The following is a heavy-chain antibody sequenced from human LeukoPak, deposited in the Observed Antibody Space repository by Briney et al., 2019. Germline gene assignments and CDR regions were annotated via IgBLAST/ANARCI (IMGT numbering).Heavy chain of an antibody. CDR1: GGSISRYY. J-gene: IGHJ3*02. V-gene: IGHV4-4*07. Sequence: SETLSLTCTVSGGSISRYYWSWIRQPAGKGLEWIGRIYTSGSTNYNPSLKSPVTMSVDTSKNQFSLKLTSVTAADTAVYYCAREELLGGAFDIWGQGTMVTVSS. CDR2: IYTSGST. CDR3: AREELLGGAFDI. D-gene: IGHD1-7*01.